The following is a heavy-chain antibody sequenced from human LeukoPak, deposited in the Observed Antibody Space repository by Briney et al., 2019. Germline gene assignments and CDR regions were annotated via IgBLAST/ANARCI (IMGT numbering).Heavy chain of an antibody. Sequence: SETLSLTCTVSGGSINSSSYYWGWIRQPPGKGLEWIGSIYYNGSTNYNQSLKSRVTISVDTSKNQFSLKLSSVTAADTAVYYCARIYYYGSGIHYYYYYYMDVWGKGTTVTISS. V-gene: IGHV4-39*07. CDR2: IYYNGST. CDR1: GGSINSSSYY. D-gene: IGHD3-10*01. CDR3: ARIYYYGSGIHYYYYYYMDV. J-gene: IGHJ6*03.